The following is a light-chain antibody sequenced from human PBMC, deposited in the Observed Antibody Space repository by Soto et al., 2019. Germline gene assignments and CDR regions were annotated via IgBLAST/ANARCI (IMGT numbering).Light chain of an antibody. CDR3: CSYAGSYTADVV. J-gene: IGLJ2*01. V-gene: IGLV2-11*01. CDR1: SSDVGGYNY. CDR2: DVS. Sequence: QSALTQPRSVSGSPGQSVTISCTGTSSDVGGYNYVSWYQQHPGKAPKLMIYDVSKRPSGVPDRFSGSKSGNTASLTISGLQAEDEADYYCCSYAGSYTADVVFGGGNKVTVL.